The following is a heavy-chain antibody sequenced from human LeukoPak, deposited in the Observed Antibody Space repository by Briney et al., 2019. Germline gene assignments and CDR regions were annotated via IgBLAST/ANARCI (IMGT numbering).Heavy chain of an antibody. D-gene: IGHD3-10*01. J-gene: IGHJ5*02. Sequence: SETLSLTCAVSGASFSGYFWNWIRQSPEKGLEWIGEIKYDGTTNYNPSLTSRVTMSIDKATNQFHLKVTSLTAADTAVYYCARRFLVRGNYQSKGSNWFAPWGQGILVTVSS. V-gene: IGHV4-34*10. CDR2: IKYDGTT. CDR3: ARRFLVRGNYQSKGSNWFAP. CDR1: GASFSGYF.